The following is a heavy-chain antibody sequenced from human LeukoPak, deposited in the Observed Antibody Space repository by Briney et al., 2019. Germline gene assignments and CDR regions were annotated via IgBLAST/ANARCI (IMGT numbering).Heavy chain of an antibody. V-gene: IGHV3-7*01. CDR3: ARVMSASVWRSYGSYYYYSYMDI. Sequence: GGSLRLSCAASGFTFSSYWMSWVRQAPGKGLEWVANIRQDGSEKYSVDSVKGRFTISRDNAKNSLYMQMNSLRAEDTAVYYCARVMSASVWRSYGSYYYYSYMDICGKGTTVTVSS. J-gene: IGHJ6*03. D-gene: IGHD3-16*01. CDR2: IRQDGSEK. CDR1: GFTFSSYW.